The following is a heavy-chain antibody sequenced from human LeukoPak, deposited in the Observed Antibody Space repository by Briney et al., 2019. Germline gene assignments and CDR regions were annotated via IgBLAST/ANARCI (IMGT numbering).Heavy chain of an antibody. Sequence: PGGSLRLSCAASGLSFSSHWMSWVRQAPGTGLEWVGRIKSKSAGETTEYAASVKGRFTVSREDSKNTVYLQMDSLITEDTGIYYCVTEYYGDYHYWGQGTLVTVSS. D-gene: IGHD4-17*01. J-gene: IGHJ4*02. CDR3: VTEYYGDYHY. CDR1: GLSFSSHW. CDR2: IKSKSAGETT. V-gene: IGHV3-15*05.